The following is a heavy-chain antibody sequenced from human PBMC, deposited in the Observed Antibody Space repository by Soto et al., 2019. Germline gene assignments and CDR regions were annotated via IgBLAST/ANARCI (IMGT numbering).Heavy chain of an antibody. CDR2: ISYDGSNQ. J-gene: IGHJ3*02. CDR1: GFTFSNYA. D-gene: IGHD6-13*01. V-gene: IGHV3-30-3*01. CDR3: AKGILVKPPGTRAFDI. Sequence: QVQLVESGGGVVQPGRSLRLSCAASGFTFSNYAMHWVRQAPGKGLEWVAVISYDGSNQYYTDSVKGRFTISRDNSNNALYLQMNSLSAGDTAVYYCAKGILVKPPGTRAFDIWGQGTIVIVSS.